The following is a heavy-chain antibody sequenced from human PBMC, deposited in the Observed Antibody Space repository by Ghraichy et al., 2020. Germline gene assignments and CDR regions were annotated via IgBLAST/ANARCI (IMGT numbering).Heavy chain of an antibody. CDR1: GGSISSSSFY. V-gene: IGHV4-39*01. CDR2: IYYSGST. CDR3: ARPATTTASYFQH. Sequence: QTLSLTCTVSGGSISSSSFYWGWIRQPPGKGLEWIGSIYYSGSTRYNPSLKSRVTISVDTSKNQFSLKLSSVTAADTAVYYCARPATTTASYFQHWGQGTLVIVSS. J-gene: IGHJ1*01. D-gene: IGHD4-11*01.